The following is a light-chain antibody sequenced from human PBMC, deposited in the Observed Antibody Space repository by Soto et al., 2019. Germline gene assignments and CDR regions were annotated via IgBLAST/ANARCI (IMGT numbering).Light chain of an antibody. J-gene: IGLJ1*01. Sequence: QPVLTQPPSVSGAPGQRVTISCTGSNSNIGAGYDVHWYQQLPGTAPKLLIFGGTNRPSGVPDRFSGSGSGTSASLAITGLQAEDEADYYCQSYDRSLSGYVFGTGTKVTVL. V-gene: IGLV1-40*01. CDR2: GGT. CDR3: QSYDRSLSGYV. CDR1: NSNIGAGYD.